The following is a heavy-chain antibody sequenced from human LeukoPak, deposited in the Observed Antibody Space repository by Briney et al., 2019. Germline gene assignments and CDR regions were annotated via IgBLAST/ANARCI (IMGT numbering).Heavy chain of an antibody. CDR3: ARGGTFPIFDY. CDR2: IYSGGST. V-gene: IGHV3-53*01. D-gene: IGHD2-15*01. Sequence: GGSLRLSCAASGFTVSSNYMSWVRQAPGKGLEWVSVIYSGGSTYYADSVKGRFTISRANSKNTLYLQMNSLRAEDTAVYYCARGGTFPIFDYWGQGTLVTVSS. J-gene: IGHJ4*02. CDR1: GFTVSSNY.